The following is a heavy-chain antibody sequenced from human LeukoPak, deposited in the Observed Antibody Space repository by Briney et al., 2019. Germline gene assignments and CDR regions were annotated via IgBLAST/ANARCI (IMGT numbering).Heavy chain of an antibody. D-gene: IGHD6-19*01. CDR3: AKDLGYGGWWRYYYYYGMDV. V-gene: IGHV3-30*18. CDR1: GFTFSSYG. CDR2: ISYDGSNK. Sequence: GGSLRLSCAASGFTFSSYGMHWVRQAPGKGLEWVAVISYDGSNKYYADSVKGRFTISRDSSKNTLYLQMNSLRAEDTAVYYCAKDLGYGGWWRYYYYYGMDVWGKGTTVTVSS. J-gene: IGHJ6*04.